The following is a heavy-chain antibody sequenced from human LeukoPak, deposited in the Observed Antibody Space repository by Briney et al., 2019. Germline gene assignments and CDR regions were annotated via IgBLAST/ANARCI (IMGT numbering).Heavy chain of an antibody. Sequence: GESLKIPCKGSGYRFTTYWIGWVRQMPGKGLEWMGIIYPSDSDTRYSPSFQGQVTISADKSISTAYLQWSSLKASDTAIYYCARLYGRNFDYWGQGTLVTVSS. CDR3: ARLYGRNFDY. D-gene: IGHD1-26*01. V-gene: IGHV5-51*01. CDR2: IYPSDSDT. CDR1: GYRFTTYW. J-gene: IGHJ4*02.